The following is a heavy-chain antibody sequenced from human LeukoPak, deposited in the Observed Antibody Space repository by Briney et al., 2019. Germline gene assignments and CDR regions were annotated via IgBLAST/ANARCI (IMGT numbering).Heavy chain of an antibody. J-gene: IGHJ5*02. Sequence: ASVKVSCKASGYTFTGYYMHWVRQAHGQGLEWMGWINPNSGGTNYAQKFQGRVTMTRDTSISTAYMELSRLRSDDTAVYYCARVSCSGGSCYLPLNWFDPWGQGTLVTVSS. CDR1: GYTFTGYY. D-gene: IGHD2-15*01. CDR2: INPNSGGT. CDR3: ARVSCSGGSCYLPLNWFDP. V-gene: IGHV1-2*02.